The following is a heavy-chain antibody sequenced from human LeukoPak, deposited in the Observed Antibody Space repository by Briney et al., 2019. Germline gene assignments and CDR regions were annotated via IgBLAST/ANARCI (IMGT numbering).Heavy chain of an antibody. CDR3: ASYCSGGSCYWAPDAFDI. CDR1: GFTFSSYW. J-gene: IGHJ3*02. D-gene: IGHD2-15*01. CDR2: INSDGSST. V-gene: IGHV3-74*01. Sequence: PGGSLRLSCAASGFTFSSYWMHWVRQAPGKGLVWGSRINSDGSSTSYADSVKVRFTISRDNAKNTLYLQMNSLRAEDTAVYYCASYCSGGSCYWAPDAFDIWGQGTMVTVSS.